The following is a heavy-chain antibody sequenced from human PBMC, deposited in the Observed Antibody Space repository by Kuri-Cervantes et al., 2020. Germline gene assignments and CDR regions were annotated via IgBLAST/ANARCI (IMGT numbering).Heavy chain of an antibody. V-gene: IGHV4-38-2*02. CDR1: GYSISTGYY. J-gene: IGHJ4*02. CDR2: INHSGST. Sequence: SETLSLTCTVSGYSISTGYYWSWIRQPPGKGLEWIGEINHSGSTNYNPSLKSRVTISVDTSKNQFSLKLSSVTAADTAVYYCARTGTGGSIEYYFDYWGQGTLVTVSS. D-gene: IGHD7-27*01. CDR3: ARTGTGGSIEYYFDY.